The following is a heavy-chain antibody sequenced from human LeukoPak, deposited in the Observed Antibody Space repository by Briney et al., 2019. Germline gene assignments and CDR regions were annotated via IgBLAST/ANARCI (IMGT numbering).Heavy chain of an antibody. CDR3: ARRLYYGVDVFDI. J-gene: IGHJ3*02. Sequence: GESLKISCKGSGYRFTSYWIGWLRQMRGKGLEWIWSINSGDSNTRYSPTFQGQVTVSADKSISTAYLQWGSLKASDTAIYFCARRLYYGVDVFDIWGQGTMVTVSS. D-gene: IGHD3-10*01. V-gene: IGHV5-51*01. CDR1: GYRFTSYW. CDR2: INSGDSNT.